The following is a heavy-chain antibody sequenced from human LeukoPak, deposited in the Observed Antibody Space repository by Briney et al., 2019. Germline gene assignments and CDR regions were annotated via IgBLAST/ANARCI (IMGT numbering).Heavy chain of an antibody. V-gene: IGHV4-39*07. Sequence: PSETLSLTCTVSGGSISSNGNYWGWIRQPPGKGLEWIGSIYYSGSTYANPSLKSRVTISVDTSKNQFSLKMNSVTAADTAVYYCARGTGWPHYFDYWGQGALVTVSS. CDR3: ARGTGWPHYFDY. CDR1: GGSISSNGNY. J-gene: IGHJ4*02. D-gene: IGHD6-19*01. CDR2: IYYSGST.